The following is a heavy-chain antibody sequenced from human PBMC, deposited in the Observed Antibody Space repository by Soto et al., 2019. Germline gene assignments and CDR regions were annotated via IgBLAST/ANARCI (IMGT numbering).Heavy chain of an antibody. J-gene: IGHJ4*02. CDR1: SGSITSSNW. D-gene: IGHD3-16*01. V-gene: IGHV4-4*02. CDR3: ASHLTMLGTRGFDY. Sequence: QVQLQESGPGLVKPSGTLSLTCTVSSGSITSSNWWSWVRQPPGKGLEWIGEIYHGGTTNYNPSLKSRVTISVDKSKNQFSLELNSVTAADTAVYYCASHLTMLGTRGFDYWGQGTLVTVSS. CDR2: IYHGGTT.